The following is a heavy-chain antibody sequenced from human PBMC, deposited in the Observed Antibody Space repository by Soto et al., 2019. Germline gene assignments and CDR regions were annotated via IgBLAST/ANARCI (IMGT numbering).Heavy chain of an antibody. CDR2: IIPILGIA. D-gene: IGHD2-2*01. CDR1: GCTFSSYT. J-gene: IGHJ3*02. Sequence: GASVKVSCKASGCTFSSYTISWVRQAPGQGLEWMGRIIPILGIANYAQKFQGRVTMTTDTSTSTAYMELRSLKASDTAMYYCARLAEDIVVVPAAMYAFDIWGQGTMVTVSS. V-gene: IGHV1-69*02. CDR3: ARLAEDIVVVPAAMYAFDI.